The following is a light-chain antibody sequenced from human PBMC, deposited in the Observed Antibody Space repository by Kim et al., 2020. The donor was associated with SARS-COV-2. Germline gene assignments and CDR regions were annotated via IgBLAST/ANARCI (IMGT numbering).Light chain of an antibody. Sequence: ANNNCKVRQSVLYSINNKNYLAWYQQKPGPPPNLLLFWASSRESGVPDRFSGSGSGTDFNLTINSLQAEDVAVYYCQQHYSTPRTFGQGTKVDIK. CDR3: QQHYSTPRT. CDR1: QSVLYSINNKNY. J-gene: IGKJ1*01. CDR2: WAS. V-gene: IGKV4-1*01.